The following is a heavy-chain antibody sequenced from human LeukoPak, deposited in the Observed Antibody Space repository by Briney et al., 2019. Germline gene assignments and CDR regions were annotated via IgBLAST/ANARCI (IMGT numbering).Heavy chain of an antibody. CDR2: ISYSGNT. CDR1: GGSFSGYY. D-gene: IGHD2-15*01. Sequence: SETLSLTCAVYGGSFSGYYWTWIRQPPGKGLEWIGFISYSGNTNYNPSLKSRVTISLDTSKNQFSLKLSSVTAADTAVYYCARDWWIGNNWFDPWGQGTLVTVSS. V-gene: IGHV4-59*12. J-gene: IGHJ5*02. CDR3: ARDWWIGNNWFDP.